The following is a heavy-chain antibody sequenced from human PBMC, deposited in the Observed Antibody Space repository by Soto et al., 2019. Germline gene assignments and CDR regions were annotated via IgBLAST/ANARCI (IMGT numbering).Heavy chain of an antibody. CDR2: ISSNGGST. J-gene: IGHJ4*02. CDR3: ARRGYSGYEIDY. V-gene: IGHV3-64*01. D-gene: IGHD5-12*01. CDR1: GFTFSSYA. Sequence: EVQLVESGGGLVQPGGSLRLSCAASGFTFSSYAMHWVRQAPGKGLEYVSDISSNGGSTYYANSVKGRFTISRDNSKNTLYREMGRLRAEDMAVYYCARRGYSGYEIDYWGQGTLVTVSS.